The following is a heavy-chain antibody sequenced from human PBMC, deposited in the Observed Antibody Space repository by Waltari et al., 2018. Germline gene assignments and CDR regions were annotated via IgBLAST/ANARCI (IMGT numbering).Heavy chain of an antibody. CDR2: IYYSGST. J-gene: IGHJ4*02. D-gene: IGHD5-18*01. CDR1: GGSISSSSYY. CDR3: ARWGMLQLWFF. V-gene: IGHV4-39*01. Sequence: QLQLQESGPGLVKPSETLSLTCTDSGGSISSSSYYWGWIRQPPGKGLEWIGSIYYSGSTYYNPSLKSRVTISVDTSKNQFSLKLSSVTAADTAVYYCARWGMLQLWFFGGQGTLVTVSS.